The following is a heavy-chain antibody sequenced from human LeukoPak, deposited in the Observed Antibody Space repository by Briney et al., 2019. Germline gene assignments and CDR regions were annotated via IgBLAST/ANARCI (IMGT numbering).Heavy chain of an antibody. V-gene: IGHV1-2*02. Sequence: ASVKVSCKVSGYTLTELSMHWVRQAPGKGLEWMGWINPNSGGTNYAQKFQGRVTMTRDTSISTAYMELSRLRSDDTAVYYCARGRSIVVVPAAIQGYYYYYMDVWGKGTTVTVSS. J-gene: IGHJ6*03. CDR1: GYTLTELS. D-gene: IGHD2-2*01. CDR2: INPNSGGT. CDR3: ARGRSIVVVPAAIQGYYYYYMDV.